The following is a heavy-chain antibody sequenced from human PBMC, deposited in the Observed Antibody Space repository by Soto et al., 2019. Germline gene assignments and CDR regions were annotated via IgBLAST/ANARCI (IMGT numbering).Heavy chain of an antibody. D-gene: IGHD6-13*01. V-gene: IGHV6-1*01. CDR3: ARDGYSSSWVYYYYYGMDV. J-gene: IGHJ6*02. CDR1: GDSVSSNSAP. Sequence: SQTLSLTCAISGDSVSSNSAPWNWIRQSPSRCLELLGRTYYRSKWYNDYAVSVKSRITINPDTSKNQFSLQLNSVTPEDTAVYYCARDGYSSSWVYYYYYGMDVWGQGTTVTVSS. CDR2: TYYRSKWYN.